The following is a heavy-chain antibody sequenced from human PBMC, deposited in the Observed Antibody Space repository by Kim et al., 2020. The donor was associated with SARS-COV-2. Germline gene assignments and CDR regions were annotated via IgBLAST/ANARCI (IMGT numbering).Heavy chain of an antibody. CDR3: ARSRGAGFDF. CDR2: TT. D-gene: IGHD6-19*01. Sequence: TTTYADSVKCRFTISRDNAKNTLYLQMNSLRAEDTAVYYCARSRGAGFDFWGLGTLVTVSS. J-gene: IGHJ4*02. V-gene: IGHV3-74*01.